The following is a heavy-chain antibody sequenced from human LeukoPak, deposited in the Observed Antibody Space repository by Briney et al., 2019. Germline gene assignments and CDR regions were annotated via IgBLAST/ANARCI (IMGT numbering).Heavy chain of an antibody. V-gene: IGHV3-23*01. D-gene: IGHD1-14*01. CDR3: SKDFHRIGPSPLNWFDP. CDR1: GFTFSSYA. CDR2: ISGSGGST. J-gene: IGHJ5*02. Sequence: GGSLRLSCAASGFTFSSYAMSWVRQAPGKGLEWVSAISGSGGSTYYADSGKGRFTISRDNCKKTLDLQMNSLRAQDTAVYYCSKDFHRIGPSPLNWFDPWGQGTLVTVSS.